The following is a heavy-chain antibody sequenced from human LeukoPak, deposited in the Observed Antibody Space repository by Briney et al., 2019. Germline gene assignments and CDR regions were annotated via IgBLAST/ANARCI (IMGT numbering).Heavy chain of an antibody. CDR1: GFTFSTYG. V-gene: IGHV3-30*02. CDR3: AKDHVTWGNRYFDR. J-gene: IGHJ4*02. CDR2: IGHDGTKI. Sequence: GGSLRLSCAASGFTFSTYGMHWVRPAPGKGLEWVAFIGHDGTKIYYADSVQGRFTISRDNSKNTLYLEMNSLSGEDTALYYCAKDHVTWGNRYFDRWGQGTLGTVSS. D-gene: IGHD3-16*01.